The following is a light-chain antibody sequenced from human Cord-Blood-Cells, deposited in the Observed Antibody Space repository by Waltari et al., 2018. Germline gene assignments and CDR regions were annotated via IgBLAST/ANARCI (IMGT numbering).Light chain of an antibody. J-gene: IGLJ3*02. CDR3: QSYDSSNHWV. Sequence: FMLTQPHSVSESPGQTVAISCTATSVSIASQYVQWYQQRPGSPPTPVIYEDNQRPAGVPDRFSCSIDSSSNSASLTISGLKTEDEADYYCQSYDSSNHWVFGGGTKLTVL. V-gene: IGLV6-57*02. CDR2: EDN. CDR1: SVSIASQY.